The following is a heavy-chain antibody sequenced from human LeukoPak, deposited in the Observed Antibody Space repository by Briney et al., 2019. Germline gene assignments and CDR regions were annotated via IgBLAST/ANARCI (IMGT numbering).Heavy chain of an antibody. Sequence: PSETLSLTCTVSGGSISSYYWSWIRQPPGKGLEWIGYIYYSGSTNYNPSLKSRVTISVDTSKNQFSLKLSSVTAADTAVYYCAREPLGVGATSRSAFDIWGQGTMVTVSS. CDR1: GGSISSYY. V-gene: IGHV4-59*12. D-gene: IGHD1-26*01. CDR2: IYYSGST. CDR3: AREPLGVGATSRSAFDI. J-gene: IGHJ3*02.